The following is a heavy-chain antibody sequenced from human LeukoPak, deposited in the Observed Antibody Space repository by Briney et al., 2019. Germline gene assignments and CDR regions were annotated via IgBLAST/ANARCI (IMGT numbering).Heavy chain of an antibody. D-gene: IGHD3-22*01. V-gene: IGHV4-34*01. CDR3: ARLGYDSSGSPTN. CDR2: INHSGST. CDR1: GGSFSGYY. Sequence: SETLSLTCAVYGGSFSGYYWSWIRQPPGKGLEWIGEINHSGSTTYNPSLKSRVTISVATSKNQFSLKLSSVTAADTAVYYCARLGYDSSGSPTNWGQGTLVTVSS. J-gene: IGHJ4*02.